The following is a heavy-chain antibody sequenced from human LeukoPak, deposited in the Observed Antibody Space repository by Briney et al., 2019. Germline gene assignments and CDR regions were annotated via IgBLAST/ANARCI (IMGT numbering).Heavy chain of an antibody. Sequence: SDTLSLTCTVSGYSISIGDYWGWVRQPPGKRLDWIGTVYHSGSTYYNPSLRSRAAISVDTSRNQFSLRLRSMTAADTAVYYCARVPGVFYDTLTGYGSGWFDPWGQGTLVTVPS. CDR3: ARVPGVFYDTLTGYGSGWFDP. D-gene: IGHD3-9*01. V-gene: IGHV4-38-2*02. CDR2: VYHSGST. CDR1: GYSISIGDY. J-gene: IGHJ5*02.